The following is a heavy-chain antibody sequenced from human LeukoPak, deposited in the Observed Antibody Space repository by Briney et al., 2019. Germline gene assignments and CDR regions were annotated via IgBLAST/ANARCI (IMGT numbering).Heavy chain of an antibody. CDR3: ARVHYYYGMDV. Sequence: GGSLRLSCAASGFTFSSYDMHWVRQATGKGLEWVSAIGTAGDTYYPGSVKGRFTTSRENVKNSLYLQMNSLRAGDTAVYYCARVHYYYGMDVWGQGTTVTVSS. CDR1: GFTFSSYD. V-gene: IGHV3-13*01. J-gene: IGHJ6*02. CDR2: IGTAGDT.